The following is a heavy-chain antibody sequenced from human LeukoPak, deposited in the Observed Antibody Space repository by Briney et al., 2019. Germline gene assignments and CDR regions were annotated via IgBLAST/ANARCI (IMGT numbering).Heavy chain of an antibody. V-gene: IGHV3-30-3*01. CDR2: ISYDGSNK. Sequence: GGSLRLSCAASGFTISSYAMHWVRQAPGKGLEWVAVISYDGSNKYYADSVKGRFTISRDNSKNTLYLQMNSLRAEDTAVYYCARDRTAATREIDYWGQGTLVTVSS. J-gene: IGHJ4*02. D-gene: IGHD2-15*01. CDR1: GFTISSYA. CDR3: ARDRTAATREIDY.